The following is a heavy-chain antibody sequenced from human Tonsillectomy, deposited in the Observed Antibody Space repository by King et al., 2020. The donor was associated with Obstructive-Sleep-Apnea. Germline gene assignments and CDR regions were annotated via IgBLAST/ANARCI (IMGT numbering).Heavy chain of an antibody. CDR3: ARTLAYYDSSGQNNWFDP. CDR2: IYSGGST. V-gene: IGHV3-66*01. D-gene: IGHD3-22*01. J-gene: IGHJ5*02. Sequence: VQLVESGGGLVQPGGSLRLSCAASGFTVSSNYMTWVRQAPGKGLEWVSVIYSGGSTYYADSVKGRFTISRDNSKNTLYLQMNSLRDEDTAVYYCARTLAYYDSSGQNNWFDPWGQGTLVTVSS. CDR1: GFTVSSNY.